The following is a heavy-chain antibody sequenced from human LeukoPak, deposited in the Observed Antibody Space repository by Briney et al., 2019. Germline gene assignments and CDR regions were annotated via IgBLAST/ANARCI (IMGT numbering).Heavy chain of an antibody. CDR2: ISKSGDHT. CDR3: ATSWGPDTSAFRWGRDGMDV. J-gene: IGHJ6*02. Sequence: GSLRLSCAVSGLTFNNYAMSWVRKAPGKGLEWVSAISKSGDHTYYAASAKGRFTIYRDNSKNTQYLQMNSLRAEDTAVYYCATSWGPDTSAFRWGRDGMDVWGQGTTVIVS. D-gene: IGHD3-16*01. V-gene: IGHV3-23*01. CDR1: GLTFNNYA.